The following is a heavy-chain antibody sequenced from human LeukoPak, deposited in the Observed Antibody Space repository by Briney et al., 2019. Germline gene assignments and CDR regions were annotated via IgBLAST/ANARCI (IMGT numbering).Heavy chain of an antibody. Sequence: SETLSLTCSVSGGSISSYYWNWIRQPPGKGLEWIGSISYSGSTNYNPSLERRVTISVDTSKNQISLKLSSVTAADTAIYYCARAPERWYSYGSYTYHYMDVWGRGTTVTVSS. CDR1: GGSISSYY. V-gene: IGHV4-59*01. J-gene: IGHJ6*03. D-gene: IGHD3-10*01. CDR2: ISYSGST. CDR3: ARAPERWYSYGSYTYHYMDV.